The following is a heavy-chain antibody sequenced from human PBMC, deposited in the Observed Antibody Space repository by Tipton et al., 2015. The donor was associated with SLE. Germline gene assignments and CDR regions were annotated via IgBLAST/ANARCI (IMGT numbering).Heavy chain of an antibody. D-gene: IGHD2-15*01. V-gene: IGHV3-23*01. Sequence: SLRLSCAASGFTFSSYAMSWVRQAPGKGLEWVSAISGSGGSTYYAGSVKGQFTISRGYSKNTLYLQMNSLRAGDTAVYFFAKWDIRPRDYWGQGTLGSGSS. CDR2: ISGSGGST. CDR3: AKWDIRPRDY. CDR1: GFTFSSYA. J-gene: IGHJ4*02.